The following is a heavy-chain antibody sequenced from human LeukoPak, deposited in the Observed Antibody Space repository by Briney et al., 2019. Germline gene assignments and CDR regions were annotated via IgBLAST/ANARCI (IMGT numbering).Heavy chain of an antibody. CDR3: ARDDYYDSSGLKYYFDY. CDR2: IIPIFGAA. CDR1: GGTFSSYA. D-gene: IGHD3-22*01. J-gene: IGHJ4*02. Sequence: SVKVSCKASGGTFSSYAISWVRQAPGQGLEWMGGIIPIFGAANYAQKFQGRVTITADESTSTAYMELSSLRSEDTAVYYCARDDYYDSSGLKYYFDYWGQGTLVTVSS. V-gene: IGHV1-69*13.